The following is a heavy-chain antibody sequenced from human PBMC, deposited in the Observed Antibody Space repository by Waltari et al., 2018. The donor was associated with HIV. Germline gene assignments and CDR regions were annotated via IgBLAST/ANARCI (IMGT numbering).Heavy chain of an antibody. CDR3: AKVEYSSSSGEN. J-gene: IGHJ4*02. CDR1: GFTFRGEE. V-gene: IGHV3-23*01. CDR2: ISVSGGST. Sequence: EVQLLESGGGLVRPGGSLRRPCAASGFTFRGEEGRWVRQAPGMGLEWVSAISVSGGSTYSADSVKGRFTTSRDNSKNTLYLQMNSLRAEDTAVYYCAKVEYSSSSGENWGQGTLVTVSS. D-gene: IGHD6-6*01.